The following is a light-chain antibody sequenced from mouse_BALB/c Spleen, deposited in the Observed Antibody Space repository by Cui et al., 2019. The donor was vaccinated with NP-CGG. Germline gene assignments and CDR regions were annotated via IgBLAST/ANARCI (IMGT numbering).Light chain of an antibody. V-gene: IGLV1*01. CDR3: ALWYSNHWV. Sequence: QALVTQESLLTTSPSETVTLTCRSSTGAIITSNYANWVQEKPDHLFTGLIGGTNNRAPGIPARFSGSLIGDKAALTITGAQTEDEAIYFCALWYSNHWVFGGGTKLTVL. CDR1: TGAIITSNY. CDR2: GTN. J-gene: IGLJ1*01.